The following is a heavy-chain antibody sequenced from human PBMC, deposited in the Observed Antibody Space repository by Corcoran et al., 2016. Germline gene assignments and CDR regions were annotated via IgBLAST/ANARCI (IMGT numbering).Heavy chain of an antibody. J-gene: IGHJ3*02. Sequence: QVQLVQSGAEVKKPGSSVKVSCKASGGTFSSYAISWVRQAPGQGLEWMGGIIPIFGTANYAQQFQGRVTITADKSTSTAYMELSSLRSEDTAVYYCAGAKGGGTYDAFDIWGQGTMVTVSS. CDR2: IIPIFGTA. D-gene: IGHD3-16*01. CDR1: GGTFSSYA. CDR3: AGAKGGGTYDAFDI. V-gene: IGHV1-69*06.